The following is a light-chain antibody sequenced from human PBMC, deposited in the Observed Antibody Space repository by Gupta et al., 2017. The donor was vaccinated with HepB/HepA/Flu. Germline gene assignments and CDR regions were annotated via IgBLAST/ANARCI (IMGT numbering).Light chain of an antibody. CDR3: AAWDTSLNVVV. V-gene: IGLV1-44*01. CDR2: YND. Sequence: QSVLTQSTSVSGTPGQRVTISCSGSSSNVGRNNVNWYQQLPGTAPKLLIYYNDERPSGAPDRISGSKSGTSASLAISGLQSEDEADYYCAAWDTSLNVVVFGGGTKLTGL. J-gene: IGLJ2*01. CDR1: SSNVGRNN.